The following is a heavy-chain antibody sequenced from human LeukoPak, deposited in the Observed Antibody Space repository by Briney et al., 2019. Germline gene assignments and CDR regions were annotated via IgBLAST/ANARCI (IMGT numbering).Heavy chain of an antibody. CDR1: GGSFSSSSYY. V-gene: IGHV4-39*01. CDR3: ARRTAAAVGRPPTPAFDY. D-gene: IGHD6-13*01. J-gene: IGHJ4*02. CDR2: IYYSGST. Sequence: PSETLSLTCTVSGGSFSSSSYYWGWIRQPPGKGLEWIGSIYYSGSTYYNPSLKSRVTISVDTSKNQFSLKLSSVTAADTAVYYCARRTAAAVGRPPTPAFDYWGQGTLVTVSS.